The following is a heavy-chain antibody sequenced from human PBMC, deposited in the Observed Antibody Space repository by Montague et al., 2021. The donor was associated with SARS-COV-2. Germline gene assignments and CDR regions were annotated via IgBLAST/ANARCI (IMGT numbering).Heavy chain of an antibody. D-gene: IGHD2-15*01. Sequence: SLRLSCAASGFTLSTYDMHWVRQAPGKGLEWVAAIWSDGTHNYYGDSVKGRFSISRDISQNTLFLQLISPRAEDTAVYYCVREVASVCYGGVLDSQKFFDPWGQGALVTVSS. V-gene: IGHV3-33*01. J-gene: IGHJ5*02. CDR2: IWSDGTHN. CDR3: VREVASVCYGGVLDSQKFFDP. CDR1: GFTLSTYD.